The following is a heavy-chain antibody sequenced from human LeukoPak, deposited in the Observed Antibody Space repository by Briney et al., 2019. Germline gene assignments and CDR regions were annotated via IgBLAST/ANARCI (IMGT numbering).Heavy chain of an antibody. D-gene: IGHD2-2*01. CDR1: GESCSGYY. Sequence: PSEMLSLTCGVYGESCSGYYWTWIRPSPGKGLEWIGEINDSGTTNYSPSLKSRVTISIDTSKTQFSLKLNSLTTADTAFYYCARLFRPIAYCGSSSCNPQVVHQNNWFDPWGQGTLVTVSS. CDR3: ARLFRPIAYCGSSSCNPQVVHQNNWFDP. V-gene: IGHV4-34*01. J-gene: IGHJ5*02. CDR2: INDSGTT.